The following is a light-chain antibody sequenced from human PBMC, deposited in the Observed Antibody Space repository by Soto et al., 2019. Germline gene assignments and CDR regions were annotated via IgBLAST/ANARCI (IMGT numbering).Light chain of an antibody. J-gene: IGKJ1*01. Sequence: EIVLTQSPGTLSLPPGERATLSCRASQSVRSSYLAWYQQKFGQAPRLLIYGASSRATGIPDRFSGSGSGKDFTLTISRLEPEDFAVYYCQQYGSSSWTFGQGTKV. CDR3: QQYGSSSWT. CDR1: QSVRSSY. V-gene: IGKV3-20*01. CDR2: GAS.